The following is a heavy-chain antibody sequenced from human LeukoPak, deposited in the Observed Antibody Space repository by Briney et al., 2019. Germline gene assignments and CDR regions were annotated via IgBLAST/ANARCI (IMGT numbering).Heavy chain of an antibody. J-gene: IGHJ3*01. D-gene: IGHD5-12*01. CDR1: GFMFRDAA. Sequence: PGGSLRLSCAASGFMFRDAAMTWVRQAPGKGLEWVSLIASSGLNTYYAGSVRGRFTISRDNSKNTLSLQMNSLRVEDTAIYYCARDIELSTWGLGTLVTVSS. CDR2: IASSGLNT. V-gene: IGHV3-23*01. CDR3: ARDIELST.